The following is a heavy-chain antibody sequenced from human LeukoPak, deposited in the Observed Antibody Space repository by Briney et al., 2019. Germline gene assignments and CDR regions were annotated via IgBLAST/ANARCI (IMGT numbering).Heavy chain of an antibody. CDR1: GFTFSSYS. V-gene: IGHV3-21*01. CDR2: ISSSSSYI. D-gene: IGHD1-26*01. CDR3: ARGAIRGSQHPRDY. Sequence: GGSLRPSCAASGFTFSSYSMNWVRQAPGKGLEWVSSISSSSSYIYYADSVKGRFTISRDNAKNSLYLQMNSLRAEDTAVYYCARGAIRGSQHPRDYWGQGTLVTVSS. J-gene: IGHJ4*02.